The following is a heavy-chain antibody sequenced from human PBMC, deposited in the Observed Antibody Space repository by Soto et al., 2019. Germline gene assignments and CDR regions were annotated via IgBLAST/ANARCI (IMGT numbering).Heavy chain of an antibody. Sequence: GGSLRLSCAASGFTFSNAWMSWVRQAPGKGLEWVGRIKSKTNGGTTDYAAPVKGRFAISRDDSKNTVYLQMNSLKTEDAAVYYCTTDDPINKYWVQGTLVTVSS. CDR2: IKSKTNGGTT. J-gene: IGHJ4*02. CDR3: TTDDPINKY. CDR1: GFTFSNAW. V-gene: IGHV3-15*01.